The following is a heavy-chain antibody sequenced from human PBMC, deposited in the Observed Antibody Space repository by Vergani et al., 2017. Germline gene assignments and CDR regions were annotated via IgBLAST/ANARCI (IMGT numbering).Heavy chain of an antibody. CDR1: GFAFDQYG. D-gene: IGHD1-14*01. V-gene: IGHV3-33*08. Sequence: EQLVESGGGLVQPGGSLRLSCAASGFAFDQYGMHWVRQAPGKGLEWVAVTWYDGNNKQYADSVKGRFTISRDNSKSTMYLQMNSLRDEDTGVYYCARDLRLLYNRFDPWGQGTLVTVSS. CDR2: TWYDGNNK. J-gene: IGHJ5*02. CDR3: ARDLRLLYNRFDP.